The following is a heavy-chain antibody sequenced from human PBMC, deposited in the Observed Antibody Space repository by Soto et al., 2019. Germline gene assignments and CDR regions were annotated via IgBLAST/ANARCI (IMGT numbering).Heavy chain of an antibody. Sequence: LSLTCAVYGESFSTFYWSWIRQPPGKGLEWVGEITHSGTTDYNPSLKSRLTISVDTSKKQFSLKLNSVTAADTAVYYCAFLFTRIAVAGSPPPCYWGQG. J-gene: IGHJ4*02. D-gene: IGHD6-19*01. CDR3: AFLFTRIAVAGSPPPCY. CDR2: ITHSGTT. V-gene: IGHV4-34*01. CDR1: GESFSTFY.